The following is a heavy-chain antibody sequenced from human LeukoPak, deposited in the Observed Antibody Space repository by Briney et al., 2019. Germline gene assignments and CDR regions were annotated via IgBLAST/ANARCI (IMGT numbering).Heavy chain of an antibody. D-gene: IGHD3-22*01. CDR3: AKQPTRYYYDSSGYNWFDP. CDR2: ISGSGGST. J-gene: IGHJ5*02. V-gene: IGHV3-23*01. CDR1: GFTFSSYA. Sequence: GGSLRLSCAASGFTFSSYAMSWVRQAPGKGPEWVSAISGSGGSTYYADSVKGRFTISRDNSKNTLYLQMNSLRAEDTAVYYCAKQPTRYYYDSSGYNWFDPWGQGTLVTVSS.